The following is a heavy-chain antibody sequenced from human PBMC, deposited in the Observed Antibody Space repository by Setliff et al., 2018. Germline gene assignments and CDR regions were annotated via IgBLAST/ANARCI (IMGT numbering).Heavy chain of an antibody. CDR1: GYTFTTYY. D-gene: IGHD5-18*01. CDR2: INPSGGYA. CDR3: AREGVDTRSSTDYRYYMDV. V-gene: IGHV1-46*01. Sequence: EASVKVSCKASGYTFTTYYMHWVRQAPGQGLEWMGIINPSGGYANYAQKFQGRVTMTRDTSTSTVYMELSSLRFEDTAVYYCAREGVDTRSSTDYRYYMDVWGKGTTVTVSS. J-gene: IGHJ6*03.